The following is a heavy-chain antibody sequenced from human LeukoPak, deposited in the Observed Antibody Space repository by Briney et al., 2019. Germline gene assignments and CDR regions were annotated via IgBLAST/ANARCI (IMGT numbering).Heavy chain of an antibody. Sequence: PSETLSLTCAVYGGSFSGYYWSWIRQPPGKGLEWIGEINHSGSTNYNPSLKSRVTISVDTSKDQFSLKLSSVTAADTAVYYCARGWGGVGATGYFDYWGQGTLVTVSS. J-gene: IGHJ4*02. CDR2: INHSGST. CDR3: ARGWGGVGATGYFDY. V-gene: IGHV4-34*01. CDR1: GGSFSGYY. D-gene: IGHD1-26*01.